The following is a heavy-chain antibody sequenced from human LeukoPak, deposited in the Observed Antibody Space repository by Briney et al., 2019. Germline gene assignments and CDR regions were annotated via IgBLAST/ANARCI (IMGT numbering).Heavy chain of an antibody. CDR3: ARGGGRDFDY. Sequence: SETLSLTCAVYGESFSGYYWSWLRQPPGKGLEWIGDINHSGSTNYNPSLKSRVTISLDTSKNQFSLNLNSVTAADTAVYFCARGGGRDFDYWGQGTLITVSS. J-gene: IGHJ4*02. D-gene: IGHD2-15*01. V-gene: IGHV4-34*01. CDR2: INHSGST. CDR1: GESFSGYY.